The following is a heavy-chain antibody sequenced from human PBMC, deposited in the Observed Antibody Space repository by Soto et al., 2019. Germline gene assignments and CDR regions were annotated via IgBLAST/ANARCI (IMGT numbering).Heavy chain of an antibody. CDR3: ARRVSGYDRFDY. CDR1: GYSFTSYW. CDR2: IDPSDSYT. J-gene: IGHJ4*02. D-gene: IGHD5-12*01. V-gene: IGHV5-10-1*01. Sequence: GEAVKISCECSGYSFTSYWISWVRQMPGKGLEWMGRIDPSDSYTNYSPSFQGHVTISADKSISTAYLQWSSLKASDTAMYYCARRVSGYDRFDYWGQGTLVTVSS.